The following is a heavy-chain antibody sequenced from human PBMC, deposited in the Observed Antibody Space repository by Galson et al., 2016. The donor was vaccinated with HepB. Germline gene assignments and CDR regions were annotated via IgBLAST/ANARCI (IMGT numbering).Heavy chain of an antibody. CDR2: IKQEGSEK. V-gene: IGHV3-7*01. J-gene: IGHJ4*02. CDR1: GFAFGSYW. CDR3: AKGRGGVSIH. D-gene: IGHD3-10*01. Sequence: SLRLSCAASGFAFGSYWMSWVRQAPGKGLEWVANIKQEGSEKYFVDSVKGRFTISRDNAKHSLYLQMNSLRAEDTAVYYCAKGRGGVSIHWGQGTLVTVSS.